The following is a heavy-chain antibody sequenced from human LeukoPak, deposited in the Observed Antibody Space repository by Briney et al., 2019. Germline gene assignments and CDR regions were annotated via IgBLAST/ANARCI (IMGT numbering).Heavy chain of an antibody. CDR2: IYYSGST. D-gene: IGHD3-10*01. Sequence: SETLSLTCTVSGYSISSSSYYWGWIRQPPGKGLEWIGSIYYSGSTYYNPSLKSRVTISVDTSKNQFSLKLSSVTAADTAVYYCARPLLWFGEPRAFDIWGQGTMVTVSS. J-gene: IGHJ3*02. V-gene: IGHV4-39*01. CDR3: ARPLLWFGEPRAFDI. CDR1: GYSISSSSYY.